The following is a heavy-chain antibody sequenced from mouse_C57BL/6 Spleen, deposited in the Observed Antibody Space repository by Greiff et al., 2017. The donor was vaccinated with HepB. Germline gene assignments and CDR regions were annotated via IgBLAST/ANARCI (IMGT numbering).Heavy chain of an antibody. CDR3: ARHRGIVRYFDV. Sequence: EVKLVESGGDLVKPGGSLKLSCAASGFTFSSYGMSWVRQTPDKRLEWVATISSGGSYTYYPDSVKGRFTISRDNAKNTLYLQMSSLKSEDTAMYYCARHRGIVRYFDVWGTGTTVPSPQ. D-gene: IGHD2-5*01. CDR1: GFTFSSYG. V-gene: IGHV5-6*01. J-gene: IGHJ1*03. CDR2: ISSGGSYT.